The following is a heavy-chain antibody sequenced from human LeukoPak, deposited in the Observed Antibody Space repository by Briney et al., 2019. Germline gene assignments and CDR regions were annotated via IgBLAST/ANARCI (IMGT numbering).Heavy chain of an antibody. CDR2: ISGSGGST. D-gene: IGHD2/OR15-2a*01. CDR1: GFTLSSYA. CDR3: AEDCPCIVRAPLFDG. V-gene: IGHV3-23*01. Sequence: GGSLRLSCAASGFTLSSYAMSWVRQAPGKGLEWVSAISGSGGSTYYADSVKGRFTISRENSKNTLYLQMDSLRAEDTAVYYCAEDCPCIVRAPLFDGWGQGTLVSVSS. J-gene: IGHJ4*02.